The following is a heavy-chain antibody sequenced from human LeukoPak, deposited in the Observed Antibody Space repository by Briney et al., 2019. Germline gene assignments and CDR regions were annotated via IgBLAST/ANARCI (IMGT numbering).Heavy chain of an antibody. J-gene: IGHJ4*02. D-gene: IGHD4-17*01. Sequence: ASVKVSCKASGYTFTNYGITWVRQAPGQGLEWMGWISPYNGNTNYAQKFQGRVTLTTDTSTSTAYMDLRSLRSDDTAVYYCATEGGWQPTDYGDSVYWGQGTLVTVSS. CDR3: ATEGGWQPTDYGDSVY. V-gene: IGHV1-18*01. CDR2: ISPYNGNT. CDR1: GYTFTNYG.